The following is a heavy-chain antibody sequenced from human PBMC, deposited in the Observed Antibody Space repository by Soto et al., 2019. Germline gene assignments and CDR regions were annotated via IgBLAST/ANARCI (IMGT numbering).Heavy chain of an antibody. CDR3: ARVTTTVTAGEAFDI. J-gene: IGHJ3*02. CDR1: GFTFSSYW. D-gene: IGHD4-17*01. CDR2: IKQDGSGK. Sequence: PGGSLRLSCAASGFTFSSYWMSWVRQAPGKGLEWVANIKQDGSGKYYVDSVKGRFTISRDNAKNSLYLQMNSLRAEDTAVYYCARVTTTVTAGEAFDIWGQGTMVTVSS. V-gene: IGHV3-7*01.